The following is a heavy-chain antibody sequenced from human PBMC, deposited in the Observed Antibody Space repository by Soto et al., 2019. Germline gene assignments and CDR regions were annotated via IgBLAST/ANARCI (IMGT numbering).Heavy chain of an antibody. D-gene: IGHD2-15*01. CDR3: ARVWPQLGGSGSSDY. J-gene: IGHJ4*02. Sequence: QVQLVQSGAEVKKPGASVKVSCKASGYTFTSYDINWVRQATGQGLEWMGWMNPNSGNSGHAQKFQGRVTMTRNTSISKAYMELRSLRSEDTAVYYCARVWPQLGGSGSSDYWGQGTLVTVSS. CDR1: GYTFTSYD. CDR2: MNPNSGNS. V-gene: IGHV1-8*01.